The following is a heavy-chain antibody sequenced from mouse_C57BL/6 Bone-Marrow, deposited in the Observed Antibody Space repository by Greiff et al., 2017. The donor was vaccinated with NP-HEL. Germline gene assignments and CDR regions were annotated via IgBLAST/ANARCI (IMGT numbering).Heavy chain of an antibody. V-gene: IGHV1-39*01. J-gene: IGHJ4*01. Sequence: VQLQQSGPELVKPGASVKISCKASGYSFTDYNMNWVKQSNGKSLEWIGVINPNYGTTSYNQKFKGKATLTVDQSSSTAYMQLNSLTSEDSAVYYCARSGVTTVVATDYAMDYWGQGTSVTVSS. CDR1: GYSFTDYN. CDR2: INPNYGTT. CDR3: ARSGVTTVVATDYAMDY. D-gene: IGHD1-1*01.